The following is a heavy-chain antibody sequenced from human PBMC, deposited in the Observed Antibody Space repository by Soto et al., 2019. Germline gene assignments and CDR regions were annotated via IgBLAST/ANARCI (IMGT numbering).Heavy chain of an antibody. CDR2: INPNSGGT. CDR1: GYTFTGYY. D-gene: IGHD3-22*01. V-gene: IGHV1-2*02. CDR3: ARTPIRAYYYDSSGYRTPMYDFDY. Sequence: ASVKVSCKASGYTFTGYYMHWVRQAPGQGLEWMGWINPNSGGTNDAQKFQGRVTMTRDTSIRTAYMELSRLRSGDTAVYYCARTPIRAYYYDSSGYRTPMYDFDYWGQGTLVTVAS. J-gene: IGHJ4*02.